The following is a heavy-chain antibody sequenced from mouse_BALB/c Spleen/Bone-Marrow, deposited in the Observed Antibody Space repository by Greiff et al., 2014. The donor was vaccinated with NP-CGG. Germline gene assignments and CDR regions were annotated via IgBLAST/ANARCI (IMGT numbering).Heavy chain of an antibody. J-gene: IGHJ2*01. CDR3: ARLGYYGYFVD. D-gene: IGHD1-1*01. V-gene: IGHV4-1*02. CDR2: INPESSTI. CDR1: GFDFRRYW. Sequence: EVMLVESGGGLVQPGGSLKLSCAASGFDFRRYWTSWVRQAPGKGLEWIGEINPESSTINYTPSLKGKFIISRDNAKNTLYLQMSKVRSEDTALYYCARLGYYGYFVDWGQGTTLTVSS.